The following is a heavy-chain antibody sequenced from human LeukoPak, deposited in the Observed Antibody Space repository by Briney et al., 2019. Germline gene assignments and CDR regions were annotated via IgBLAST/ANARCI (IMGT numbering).Heavy chain of an antibody. CDR1: GLTFNSHS. CDR2: ISNSSSYV. V-gene: IGHV3-21*01. Sequence: GGPLRLPCAPSGLTFNSHSEMWLPDAPGKALECVSSISNSSSYVDYADSVKGRFTISRDNAKNSLYLQMNSLRAEDTAVYYCARVGEIVVVPAAMPAFYYFDYWGQGTLVSVSS. CDR3: ARVGEIVVVPAAMPAFYYFDY. D-gene: IGHD2-2*01. J-gene: IGHJ4*02.